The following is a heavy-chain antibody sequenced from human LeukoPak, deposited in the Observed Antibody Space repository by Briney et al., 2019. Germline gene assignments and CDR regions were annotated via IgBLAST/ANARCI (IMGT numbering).Heavy chain of an antibody. J-gene: IGHJ4*02. V-gene: IGHV3-30*02. CDR2: IRYDGSNK. Sequence: PGGSLRLSCAASGFTFSSYGMHWVRQAPGKGLEWVAFIRYDGSNKYYADSVKGRFTISRDNSKNTLYLQMNSLRAEDTAVYYCAKDPSSSSTTLFDYWGQGTLVTVSS. D-gene: IGHD6-6*01. CDR3: AKDPSSSSTTLFDY. CDR1: GFTFSSYG.